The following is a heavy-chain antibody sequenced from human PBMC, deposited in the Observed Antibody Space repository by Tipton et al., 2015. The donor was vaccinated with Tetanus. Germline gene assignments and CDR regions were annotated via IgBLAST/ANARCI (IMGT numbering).Heavy chain of an antibody. CDR3: ARERFVGWLGPLDC. J-gene: IGHJ4*02. V-gene: IGHV3-33*01. Sequence: SLRLSCAASGFTFSTHGMHWVRQAPGKGLEWVALVWYDGTRKYYTESVEGRFTISRDNSKNPLYLQMDSLRVEDTATYFCARERFVGWLGPLDCGGQGSLVTVSS. CDR1: GFTFSTHG. CDR2: VWYDGTRK. D-gene: IGHD3-3*01.